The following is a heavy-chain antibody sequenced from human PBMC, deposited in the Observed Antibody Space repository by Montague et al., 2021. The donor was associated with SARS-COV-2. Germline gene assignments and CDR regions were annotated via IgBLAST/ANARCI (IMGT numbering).Heavy chain of an antibody. CDR1: GGSISSGY. J-gene: IGHJ4*02. CDR2: VYYRGNT. V-gene: IGHV4-59*08. Sequence: SETLSLTCTVSGGSISSGYWTWIRQPPGKGLEWIGFVYYRGNTYYNPSLRSRVTISVDASSNHFSLTLSSVTAADTAIYYCARHYDHSSRVDSWGQGTLVTVSS. CDR3: ARHYDHSSRVDS. D-gene: IGHD3-16*01.